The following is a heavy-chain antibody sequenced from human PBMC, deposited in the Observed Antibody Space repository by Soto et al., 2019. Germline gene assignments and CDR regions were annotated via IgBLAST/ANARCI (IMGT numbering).Heavy chain of an antibody. J-gene: IGHJ4*02. Sequence: SATLSLTCTASGGSISGSNYYWGWIRQPPGKGLECIGSVHYSGSTDYNPSLKRRITISVDTSKNQFSLKLTSVTAADTAVYFCASFSGVNYGDYCRWINYWGQGTLVTVSS. CDR3: ASFSGVNYGDYCRWINY. CDR1: GGSISGSNYY. D-gene: IGHD4-17*01. CDR2: VHYSGST. V-gene: IGHV4-39*01.